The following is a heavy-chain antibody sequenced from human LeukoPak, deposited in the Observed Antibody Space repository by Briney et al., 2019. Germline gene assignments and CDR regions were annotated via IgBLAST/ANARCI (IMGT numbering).Heavy chain of an antibody. CDR3: ARALLGGFMDV. D-gene: IGHD2-21*01. CDR1: GFTFSWYW. V-gene: IGHV3-7*01. CDR2: IKQDGSEK. Sequence: GGSLRLSCAGPGFTFSWYWMSWVRQAPGKGLEWVANIKQDGSEKYYVDSVRGRFAISRDNAKNSMYLQMNSLRVEDTAVYYCARALLGGFMDVWGKGTTVTVSS. J-gene: IGHJ6*04.